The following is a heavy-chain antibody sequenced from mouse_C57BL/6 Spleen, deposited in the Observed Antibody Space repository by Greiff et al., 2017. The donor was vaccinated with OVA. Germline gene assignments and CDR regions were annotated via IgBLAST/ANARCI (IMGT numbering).Heavy chain of an antibody. Sequence: VQLQQSGPELVKPGASVKISCKASGYSFTGYYMNWVKQSPEKSLEWIGEINPSTGGTTYNQKFKAKATLTVDKSSSTAYMQLKSLTSEDSAVYYCARDSNFYYAMDYWGQGTSVTVSS. J-gene: IGHJ4*01. D-gene: IGHD2-5*01. CDR1: GYSFTGYY. CDR3: ARDSNFYYAMDY. V-gene: IGHV1-42*01. CDR2: INPSTGGT.